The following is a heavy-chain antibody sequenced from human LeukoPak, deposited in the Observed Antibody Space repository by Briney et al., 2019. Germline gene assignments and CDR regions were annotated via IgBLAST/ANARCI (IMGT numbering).Heavy chain of an antibody. CDR3: ARLYYYDSRGLRPFDP. D-gene: IGHD3-22*01. V-gene: IGHV4-4*02. Sequence: SETLSLTCAVSGGSLNSTNWWSWVRQAPGKGLEWIGEIYHSGTTSYNPSLKSRVSISVDKSKNQFSLKLNSVTAAGTAVYFCARLYYYDSRGLRPFDPWGQGTLVTVSS. CDR2: IYHSGTT. J-gene: IGHJ5*02. CDR1: GGSLNSTNW.